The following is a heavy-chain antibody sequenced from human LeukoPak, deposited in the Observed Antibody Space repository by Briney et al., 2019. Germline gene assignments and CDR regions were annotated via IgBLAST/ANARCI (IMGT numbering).Heavy chain of an antibody. CDR3: ARGYGDYVSWFDP. J-gene: IGHJ5*02. Sequence: SETLSLTCTVSGGSISSSSYYWGWIRQPPGKGLEWIGSIYYSGSTYYNPSLKSRVTISVDTSKNQFSLKLRSVTAADTAVYYCARGYGDYVSWFDPWGQGTLVTVSS. CDR2: IYYSGST. V-gene: IGHV4-39*07. D-gene: IGHD4-17*01. CDR1: GGSISSSSYY.